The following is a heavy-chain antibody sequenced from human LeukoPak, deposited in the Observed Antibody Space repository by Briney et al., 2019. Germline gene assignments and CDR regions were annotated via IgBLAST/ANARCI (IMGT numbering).Heavy chain of an antibody. CDR3: ARFDPHPAAVPRGWFDP. CDR1: GGTFSSYA. V-gene: IGHV1-69*01. Sequence: SVKVSCKASGGTFSSYAISWVRQAPGQGLEWMGGIIPIFGTANYAQKFQGRVTVTADESTSTAYMELSSLRSEDTAVYYCARFDPHPAAVPRGWFDPWGQGTLVTVSS. D-gene: IGHD6-13*01. J-gene: IGHJ5*02. CDR2: IIPIFGTA.